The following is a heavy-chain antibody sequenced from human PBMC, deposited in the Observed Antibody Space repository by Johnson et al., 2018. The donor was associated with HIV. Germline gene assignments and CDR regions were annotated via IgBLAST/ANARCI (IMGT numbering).Heavy chain of an antibody. D-gene: IGHD3-10*01. V-gene: IGHV3-11*04. Sequence: VQLVESGGGLVKPGGSLRLSCAASGFTFSDYYMSWIRQAPGKGLEWVSYISSSGTIIYYADSVKGRFTISRDNAKNSLYLQMNSLRAEDTAVYYCAREELWFGELYHACDIWGQGTMVTVSS. CDR2: ISSSGTII. CDR1: GFTFSDYY. J-gene: IGHJ3*02. CDR3: AREELWFGELYHACDI.